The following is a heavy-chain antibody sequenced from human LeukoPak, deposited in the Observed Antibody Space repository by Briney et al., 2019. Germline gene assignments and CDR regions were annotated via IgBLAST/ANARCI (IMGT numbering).Heavy chain of an antibody. CDR1: GGSISRTTSY. Sequence: SETLSLTCAVSGGSISRTTSYWGWIRQPPGKGLEWIGRIYYSGSTFYNPSLKSRVTISVDTSKNQFSLRLSSVTAADAALYYCARHGSTDYFDYWGQGTPVTVSS. CDR2: IYYSGST. CDR3: ARHGSTDYFDY. D-gene: IGHD2-2*03. V-gene: IGHV4-39*01. J-gene: IGHJ4*02.